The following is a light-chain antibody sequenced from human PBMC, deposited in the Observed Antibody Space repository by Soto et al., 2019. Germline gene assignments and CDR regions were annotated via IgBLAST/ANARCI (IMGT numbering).Light chain of an antibody. CDR3: QKYNSAPLT. V-gene: IGKV3-20*01. CDR2: AAS. CDR1: QSISSSY. Sequence: EIVLTQSPGTLSLSPGEGATLSCRASQSISSSYLAWYQQKPGQAPRLLIYAASSRATGIPDRFSGSGSGTDFTLTISRLEPEDFATYYCQKYNSAPLTFGGGTKVEIK. J-gene: IGKJ4*01.